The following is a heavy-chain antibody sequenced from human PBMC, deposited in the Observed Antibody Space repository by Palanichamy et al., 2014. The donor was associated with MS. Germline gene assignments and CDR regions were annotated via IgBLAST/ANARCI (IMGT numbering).Heavy chain of an antibody. Sequence: EVQLLESGGGRWYSLGGPVRLSCAASGFTFSSYVTSWVRQAPGKGLEWVSTISDSGGRTYYADSVKGRFTISRDNSKNTLFLQMNSLRAEDTAAYYCAKSNQVGSGDSHGYEHWGQGTLVTVSS. CDR2: ISDSGGRT. CDR1: GFTFSSYV. J-gene: IGHJ4*02. D-gene: IGHD5-18*01. CDR3: AKSNQVGSGDSHGYEH. V-gene: IGHV3-23*01.